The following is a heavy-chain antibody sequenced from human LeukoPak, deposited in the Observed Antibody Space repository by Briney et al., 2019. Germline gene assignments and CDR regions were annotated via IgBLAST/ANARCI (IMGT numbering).Heavy chain of an antibody. D-gene: IGHD6-13*01. CDR3: ARDGQYSSSLYMSYYGMDV. Sequence: ASVKVSCKASGYTFTAYGISWVRQAPGQGLEWMGWISGNNDNANYAQKVQGRVTMTADTSTSTAYMELRSLRSDDTAVYYCARDGQYSSSLYMSYYGMDVWGQGTTVTVSS. V-gene: IGHV1-18*01. CDR2: ISGNNDNA. J-gene: IGHJ6*02. CDR1: GYTFTAYG.